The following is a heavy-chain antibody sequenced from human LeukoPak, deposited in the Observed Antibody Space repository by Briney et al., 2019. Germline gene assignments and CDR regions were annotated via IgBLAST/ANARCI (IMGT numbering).Heavy chain of an antibody. D-gene: IGHD3-22*01. CDR1: GGSISSGGYY. CDR2: IYYSGST. CDR3: ARDGFDSDSSGYHPFGY. Sequence: TLSLTCTVSGGSISSGGYYWSWIRQHPGKGLEWIGYIYYSGSTYYNPSLRSRATISVDTSRNQFSLKLSSVTAGDTAVYYCARDGFDSDSSGYHPFGYWGQGTLVTVSS. J-gene: IGHJ4*02. V-gene: IGHV4-31*03.